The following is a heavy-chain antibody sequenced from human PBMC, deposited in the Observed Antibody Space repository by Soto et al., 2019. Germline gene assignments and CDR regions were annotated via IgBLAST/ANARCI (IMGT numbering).Heavy chain of an antibody. D-gene: IGHD1-1*01. V-gene: IGHV3-53*01. J-gene: IGHJ4*02. CDR1: GLSVSNNH. CDR2: IHGGGSA. Sequence: VQLVESGGGLIQPGGSLRLSCAASGLSVSNNHMTWVRQAPGKGLEWVSLIHGGGSAYYADSVKGRFTISRDNSTNTLYLQMDSLRAEETAIYYCAGRLTTAASLDFWGQGTLVTVSS. CDR3: AGRLTTAASLDF.